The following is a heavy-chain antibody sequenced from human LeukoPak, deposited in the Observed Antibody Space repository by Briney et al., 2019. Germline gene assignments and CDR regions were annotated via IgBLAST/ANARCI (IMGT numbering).Heavy chain of an antibody. CDR2: INAGNGNT. V-gene: IGHV1-3*03. CDR3: ARGPAVTIFGVVIMALDY. Sequence: GASVKVSCKASGYTFTSYAMHWVRQAPGQRLEWMGWINAGNGNTKYSQEFQGRVTITRDTSASTAYMELSSLRSEDMAVYYCARGPAVTIFGVVIMALDYWGQGTLVTVSS. J-gene: IGHJ4*02. CDR1: GYTFTSYA. D-gene: IGHD3-3*01.